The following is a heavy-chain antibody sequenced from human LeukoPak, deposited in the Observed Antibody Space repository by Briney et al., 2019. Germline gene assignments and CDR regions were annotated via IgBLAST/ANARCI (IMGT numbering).Heavy chain of an antibody. CDR3: AKGGLTGPGYYFDY. D-gene: IGHD3-9*01. J-gene: IGHJ4*02. V-gene: IGHV3-9*01. CDR1: GFTFDDYA. CDR2: ISWNSGSI. Sequence: GGSLRLSCAASGFTFDDYAMHWVRQAPGKGLEWVSGISWNSGSIGYADSVKGRFTISRDNAKNSLYLQMNGLRAEDTALYYCAKGGLTGPGYYFDYWGQGTLVTVSS.